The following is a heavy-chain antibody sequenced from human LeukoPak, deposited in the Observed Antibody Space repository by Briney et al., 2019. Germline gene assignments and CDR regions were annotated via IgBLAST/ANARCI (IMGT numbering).Heavy chain of an antibody. V-gene: IGHV4-59*12. J-gene: IGHJ5*02. CDR2: IYYSGST. Sequence: PSETLSLTCTVSGGSISSYYWSWIRQPPGKGLEWIGHIYYSGSTNYNPSLKSRVTISVDTSKNQFSLKLSSVTAADTAVYYCARDPRSYYYDFPCWFDPWGQGTLVTVSS. CDR1: GGSISSYY. D-gene: IGHD3-22*01. CDR3: ARDPRSYYYDFPCWFDP.